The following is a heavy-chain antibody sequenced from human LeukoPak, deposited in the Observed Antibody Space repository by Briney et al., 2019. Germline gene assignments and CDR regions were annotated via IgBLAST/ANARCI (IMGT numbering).Heavy chain of an antibody. J-gene: IGHJ3*02. Sequence: ASVKVSCKASGGTFSSYAISWVRQAPGQGLEWMGWISAYNGNTNYAQKLQGRVTMTTDTSTSTAYMELRSLRSDDTAVYYCARGNDILTGYPPSGAFDIWGQGTMVTVSS. V-gene: IGHV1-18*01. CDR1: GGTFSSYA. CDR2: ISAYNGNT. CDR3: ARGNDILTGYPPSGAFDI. D-gene: IGHD3-9*01.